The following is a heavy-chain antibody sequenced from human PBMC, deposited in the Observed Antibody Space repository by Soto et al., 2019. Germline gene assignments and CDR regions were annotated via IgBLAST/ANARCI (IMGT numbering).Heavy chain of an antibody. CDR1: GYTFTSYD. Sequence: QVQLVQSGAEVKKPGASVKVSCKASGYTFTSYDINWVRQATGQGLEWMGWMNPNSGNTGYAQKLQGRVTMHRNTSISTAYMELSSLRSEDTAVYYCAITHLRFGEHHYWGQGTLVTVSS. CDR2: MNPNSGNT. CDR3: AITHLRFGEHHY. J-gene: IGHJ4*02. V-gene: IGHV1-8*01. D-gene: IGHD3-10*01.